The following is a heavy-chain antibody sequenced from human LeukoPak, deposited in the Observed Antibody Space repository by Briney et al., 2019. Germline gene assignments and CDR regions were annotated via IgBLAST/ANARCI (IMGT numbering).Heavy chain of an antibody. J-gene: IGHJ4*02. CDR1: GDSISSSSYF. CDR3: ARDGNSGYYDSSGYYSLFDY. CDR2: IYYSGST. Sequence: SETLSLTCTVSGDSISSSSYFWGWIRQPPGKGLEWIGSIYYSGSTYYNPSLKSRVTISVATSKNQFSLKLYSVTAADTAVYYCARDGNSGYYDSSGYYSLFDYWGQGILVTVSS. D-gene: IGHD3-22*01. V-gene: IGHV4-39*07.